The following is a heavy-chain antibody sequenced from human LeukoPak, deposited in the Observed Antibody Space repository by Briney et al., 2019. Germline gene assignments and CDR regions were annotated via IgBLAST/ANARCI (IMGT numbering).Heavy chain of an antibody. CDR3: ASGNYGYSSSWYYFDY. J-gene: IGHJ4*02. D-gene: IGHD6-13*01. CDR2: IIPIFGTA. V-gene: IGHV1-69*05. CDR1: GGTFSSYA. Sequence: SVKVSCKASGGTFSSYAISWVRQAPGQGLEWMGRIIPIFGTANYAQKFQGRVTITTDESTSTAYMELSSLRSEDTAVYYCASGNYGYSSSWYYFDYWGQGTLVTVSS.